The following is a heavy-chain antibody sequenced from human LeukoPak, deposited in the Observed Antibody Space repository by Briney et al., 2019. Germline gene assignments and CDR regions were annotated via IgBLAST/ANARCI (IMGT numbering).Heavy chain of an antibody. J-gene: IGHJ5*02. CDR3: ARDLTGLNWFDP. D-gene: IGHD3-9*01. CDR1: GGSISSGGYY. Sequence: SGTLSLTCSVSGGSISSGGYYWNWIRQHPGKGLEWIGHIYYSGSTSYNPSLRSRVTIAVDTSKNQFSLRLSSVTAADTAVYYCARDLTGLNWFDPWGQGTLVTVSS. V-gene: IGHV4-31*03. CDR2: IYYSGST.